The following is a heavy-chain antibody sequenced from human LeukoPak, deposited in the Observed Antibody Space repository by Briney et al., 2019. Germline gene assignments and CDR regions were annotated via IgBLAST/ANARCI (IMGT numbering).Heavy chain of an antibody. CDR1: GFTVGSNY. Sequence: GGSLRLSCAVSGFTVGSNYMSWVRQAPGKGLEWVSVIYSGGSTYYADSVKGRFTISRDNSKNTLYLQMNSLRAEDTAVYYCASHYYVSYFDYWGQGTLVTVSS. V-gene: IGHV3-53*01. CDR3: ASHYYVSYFDY. J-gene: IGHJ4*02. CDR2: IYSGGST. D-gene: IGHD3-10*02.